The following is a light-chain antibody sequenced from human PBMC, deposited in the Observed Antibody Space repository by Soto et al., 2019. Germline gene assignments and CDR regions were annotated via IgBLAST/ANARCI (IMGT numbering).Light chain of an antibody. Sequence: ETMMTQSSATLSVSPGERATLSCRASQSVSSNLAWYQQKPGQAPRLLIYGASTRATGIPARFSGSGSGTEFTLTISSLQSEDFAVYYCQQYNNWRTFGQGTKVDI. J-gene: IGKJ1*01. CDR1: QSVSSN. V-gene: IGKV3-15*01. CDR3: QQYNNWRT. CDR2: GAS.